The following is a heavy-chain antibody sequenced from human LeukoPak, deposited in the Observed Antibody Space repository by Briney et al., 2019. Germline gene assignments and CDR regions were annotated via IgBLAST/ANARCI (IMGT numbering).Heavy chain of an antibody. J-gene: IGHJ6*04. CDR2: INHSGST. CDR3: ARGLAAAGNYGMDV. D-gene: IGHD6-13*01. V-gene: IGHV4-34*01. Sequence: SETLSVTCAVYGGSFSGYYWSWIRQPPGKGLEWIGEINHSGSTNYNPSLKSRVTISVDTSKNQFSLKLSSVTAADTAVYYCARGLAAAGNYGMDVWGKGTTVTVSS. CDR1: GGSFSGYY.